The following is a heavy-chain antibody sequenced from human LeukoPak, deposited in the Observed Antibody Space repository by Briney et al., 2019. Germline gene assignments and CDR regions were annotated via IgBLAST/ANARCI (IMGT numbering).Heavy chain of an antibody. V-gene: IGHV3-33*01. J-gene: IGHJ4*02. CDR3: ALPYCSSTSCYMGYDY. Sequence: GGSLRLSCAASGFTFRSYGMHWVRQAPGKGLEWVAIIWYDGSNKYYADSVKGRITISRDNSKNTLYLQMNSLRAEDTAVYYCALPYCSSTSCYMGYDYWGQGTLVTVSS. D-gene: IGHD2-2*02. CDR2: IWYDGSNK. CDR1: GFTFRSYG.